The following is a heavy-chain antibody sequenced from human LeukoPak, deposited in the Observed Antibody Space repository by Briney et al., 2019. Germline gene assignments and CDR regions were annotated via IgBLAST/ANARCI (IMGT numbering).Heavy chain of an antibody. CDR1: GFTFSIYG. Sequence: GGSLRLSCAASGFTFSIYGMNWVRQAPGKGLEWVSSISSSGDITYYADSVKGRFTISRDNSKNTLYLQMNSLRAEDTAVYYCAKDGMYSSSSSYYFDYWGQGTLVTVSS. J-gene: IGHJ4*02. CDR3: AKDGMYSSSSSYYFDY. CDR2: ISSSGDIT. V-gene: IGHV3-23*01. D-gene: IGHD6-6*01.